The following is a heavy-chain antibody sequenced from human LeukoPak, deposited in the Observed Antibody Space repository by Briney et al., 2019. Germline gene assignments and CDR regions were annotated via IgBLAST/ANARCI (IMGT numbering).Heavy chain of an antibody. D-gene: IGHD3-16*02. Sequence: GGSLRLSCAASGFTFSSYWMHWVRHAPGKRLLWVSRINSDGSSTSYADSVKGRFTISRDNAKNTLYLQMNSLRAEDTAVYYCAREGFIGNPFDYWGQGTLVTVSS. CDR3: AREGFIGNPFDY. CDR2: INSDGSST. CDR1: GFTFSSYW. V-gene: IGHV3-74*01. J-gene: IGHJ4*02.